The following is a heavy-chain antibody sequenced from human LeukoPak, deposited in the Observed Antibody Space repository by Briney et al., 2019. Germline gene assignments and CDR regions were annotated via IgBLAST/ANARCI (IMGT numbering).Heavy chain of an antibody. D-gene: IGHD6-13*01. CDR1: GFAFSSYW. CDR3: ASEVATIAAAETGAAFDI. J-gene: IGHJ3*02. Sequence: GGSLRLSCAASGFAFSSYWMSWVRQAPGKGLEWVANIKQDGSEKYYVDSVKGRFTISRDNAKNSLYLQMNSLRAEDTAVYYCASEVATIAAAETGAAFDIWGQGTMVTVSS. V-gene: IGHV3-7*01. CDR2: IKQDGSEK.